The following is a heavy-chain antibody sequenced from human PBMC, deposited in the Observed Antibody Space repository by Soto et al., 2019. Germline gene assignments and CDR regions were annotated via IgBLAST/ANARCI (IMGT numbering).Heavy chain of an antibody. V-gene: IGHV1-46*01. Sequence: ASVKVSCKASGYTFTSYYMHWVRQAPGQGLEWMGIINPSGGSTSYAQKFQGRVTMTRDTSTSTVYMELSSLRSGDTAVYCCARDGGYSRVYSFNFLAYGGQGTLVPVS. D-gene: IGHD3-22*01. CDR1: GYTFTSYY. CDR2: INPSGGST. J-gene: IGHJ4*02. CDR3: ARDGGYSRVYSFNFLAY.